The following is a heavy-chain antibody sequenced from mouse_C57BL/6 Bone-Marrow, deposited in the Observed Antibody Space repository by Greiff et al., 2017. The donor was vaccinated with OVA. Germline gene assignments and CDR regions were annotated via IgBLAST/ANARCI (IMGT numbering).Heavy chain of an antibody. V-gene: IGHV14-4*01. CDR1: GFNIKDDY. J-gene: IGHJ1*03. D-gene: IGHD1-1*01. Sequence: VQLQQSGAELVRPGASVKLSCTASGFNIKDDYMHWVKQRPEQGLEWIGWIDPENGDTEYASKFQGKATITADTSSNTAYLQLSSLTSEDTAVYYCTTIYYGSSYGYCDVWGTGTTVTVSS. CDR2: IDPENGDT. CDR3: TTIYYGSSYGYCDV.